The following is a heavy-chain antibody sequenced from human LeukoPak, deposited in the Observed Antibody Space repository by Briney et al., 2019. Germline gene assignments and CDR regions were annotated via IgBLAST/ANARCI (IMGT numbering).Heavy chain of an antibody. Sequence: ASVKVSCKASGYTFTSYDINWVRQAPGQGLEWMGWMNPNSGSTGYAQKFQGRVTMTRDTSISTTYMELSSLRSDDTAVYYCARGWGQWGLAWGFDIWGQGTMVTVSS. CDR1: GYTFTSYD. CDR3: ARGWGQWGLAWGFDI. J-gene: IGHJ3*02. CDR2: MNPNSGST. V-gene: IGHV1-8*02. D-gene: IGHD1-26*01.